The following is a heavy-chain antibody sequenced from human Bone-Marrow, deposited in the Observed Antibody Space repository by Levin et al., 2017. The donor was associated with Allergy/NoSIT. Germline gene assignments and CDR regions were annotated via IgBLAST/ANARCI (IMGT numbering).Heavy chain of an antibody. CDR3: ARGREYSSGNYRYKNYFGMDV. CDR1: GSTFSTND. Sequence: GASVKVSCKASGSTFSTNDLNWVRQAPGQGLEWMAWIHPKSGRTGSAQNFQGRVTMAWNSSTNTAYLDVSSLTSEDTAVYYCARGREYSSGNYRYKNYFGMDVWGQGTTVIVSS. V-gene: IGHV1-8*01. J-gene: IGHJ6*02. CDR2: IHPKSGRT. D-gene: IGHD3-16*02.